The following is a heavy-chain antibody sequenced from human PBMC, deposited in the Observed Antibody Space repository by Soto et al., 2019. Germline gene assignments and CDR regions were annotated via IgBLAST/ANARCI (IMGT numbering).Heavy chain of an antibody. CDR2: INTDGSVA. CDR1: GLTFRSYW. Sequence: PGGSLRLSCAASGLTFRSYWMHWVRQAPGKGLVWVSRINTDGSVAMYVDSVKGRFTISRDNSKNTLYLQLNTLRTEDTAVYYCAKPSQPYSAPYYFDYWGQGSLVTVSS. CDR3: AKPSQPYSAPYYFDY. J-gene: IGHJ4*02. V-gene: IGHV3-74*03. D-gene: IGHD4-4*01.